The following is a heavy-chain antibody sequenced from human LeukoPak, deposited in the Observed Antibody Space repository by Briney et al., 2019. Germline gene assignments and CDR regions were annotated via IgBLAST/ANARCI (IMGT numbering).Heavy chain of an antibody. CDR3: ARDQHDYDSSGYSY. CDR2: INWNGGST. Sequence: GGSLRLSCAASGFTSYDYGMSWVRHAPGKGLEWVSGINWNGGSTAYADSVKGRFTISRDNAKTSLYLQMNRLRAEDTAVYYWARDQHDYDSSGYSYWGQGTLVTVSS. CDR1: GFTSYDYG. J-gene: IGHJ4*02. D-gene: IGHD3-22*01. V-gene: IGHV3-20*04.